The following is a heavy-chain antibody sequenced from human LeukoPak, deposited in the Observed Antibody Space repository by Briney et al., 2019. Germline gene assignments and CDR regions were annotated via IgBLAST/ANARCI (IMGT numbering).Heavy chain of an antibody. CDR1: GASISSGFYY. CDR2: IYTSGST. CDR3: ARETSQKGAHYMDV. V-gene: IGHV4-61*02. Sequence: SQTLSLTCTVSGASISSGFYYWSWIRQPAGKGLEWIGRIYTSGSTNYNPSLKSRVTISVDTSKNQFSLKLSSVTAADTAVYYCARETSQKGAHYMDVWGKGTTVTISS. J-gene: IGHJ6*03. D-gene: IGHD3-16*01.